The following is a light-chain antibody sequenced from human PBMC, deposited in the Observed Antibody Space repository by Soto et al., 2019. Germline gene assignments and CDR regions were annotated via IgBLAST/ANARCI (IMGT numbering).Light chain of an antibody. J-gene: IGKJ5*01. CDR3: QQHKSYPIT. Sequence: DIQLTQSPSFLSASVGDRVTITCRASQDINNYLAWYQQKPGKAPKLLIFAASTLQNGVPSRFSGSGSGTEFPVTITSLQPEDFATSYCQQHKSYPITFGQGTRLEIK. CDR1: QDINNY. CDR2: AAS. V-gene: IGKV1-9*01.